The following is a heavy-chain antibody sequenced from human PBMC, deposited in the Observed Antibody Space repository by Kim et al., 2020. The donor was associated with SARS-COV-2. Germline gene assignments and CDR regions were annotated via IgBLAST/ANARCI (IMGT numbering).Heavy chain of an antibody. D-gene: IGHD3-3*01. J-gene: IGHJ5*02. Sequence: ASVKVSCKVSGYTLTELSMHWVRQAPGKGLEWTGGFDPEDGETIYAQKFQGRVTMTEDTSTDTAYMELSSLRSEDTAVYYCATSITIFGGFDPWGQGTLVTVSS. CDR3: ATSITIFGGFDP. V-gene: IGHV1-24*01. CDR1: GYTLTELS. CDR2: FDPEDGET.